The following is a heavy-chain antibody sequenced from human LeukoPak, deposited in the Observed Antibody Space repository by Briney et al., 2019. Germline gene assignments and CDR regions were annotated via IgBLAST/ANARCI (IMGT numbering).Heavy chain of an antibody. J-gene: IGHJ3*02. CDR2: IFYSGST. CDR1: GGSISSGSYY. D-gene: IGHD2-2*01. V-gene: IGHV4-39*01. CDR3: ARHLGCRSPSCPDDGFDI. Sequence: SETLSLTCTVSGGSISSGSYYWGWIRQPPGMGPEWIGSIFYSGSTHYNPSLKSRVTISVDTPKNRFSLKLTSVTAADTAVYYCARHLGCRSPSCPDDGFDIWGQGTMVTVSS.